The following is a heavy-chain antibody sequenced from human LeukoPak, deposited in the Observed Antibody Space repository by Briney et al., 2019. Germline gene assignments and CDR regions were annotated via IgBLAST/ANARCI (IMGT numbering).Heavy chain of an antibody. CDR1: GYTFTNYA. D-gene: IGHD3-16*02. Sequence: ASVKVSCKASGYTFTNYAITWVRQAPGQGPEWMGWISPYNGDRRDALKFQDRVTMTTDTSTTTAYMELRSLRSDDTAVYYCARLRLGELSLGFDPWGQGTLVIVSS. CDR2: ISPYNGDR. J-gene: IGHJ5*02. CDR3: ARLRLGELSLGFDP. V-gene: IGHV1-18*01.